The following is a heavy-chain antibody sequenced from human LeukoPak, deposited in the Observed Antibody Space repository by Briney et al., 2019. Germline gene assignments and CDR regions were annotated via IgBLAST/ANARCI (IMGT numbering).Heavy chain of an antibody. CDR3: GKEGGA. Sequence: GGSLRPSCAASGFRFSDFTMTWVRQAPGKGPEWVSAIGGRGGSTYYADFLGGRFTISRDNSKDMVYLQMNSLKVEDTATYYCGKEGGAWGQGTKVTVSS. V-gene: IGHV3-23*01. J-gene: IGHJ5*02. CDR1: GFRFSDFT. D-gene: IGHD3-16*01. CDR2: IGGRGGST.